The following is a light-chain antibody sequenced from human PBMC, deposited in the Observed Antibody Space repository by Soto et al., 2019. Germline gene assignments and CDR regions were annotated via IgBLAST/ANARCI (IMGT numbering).Light chain of an antibody. CDR2: TAA. V-gene: IGKV1-39*01. Sequence: IHMTQSPSSLSASVGDRVTITCRASQRITTYLNWYQQKPGKAPKLLISTAATLQGGLPSRFSGSGSGTDFTLTITTLQPEDFATYFCQQSYSPPYTFGQGTKLEIK. CDR1: QRITTY. J-gene: IGKJ2*01. CDR3: QQSYSPPYT.